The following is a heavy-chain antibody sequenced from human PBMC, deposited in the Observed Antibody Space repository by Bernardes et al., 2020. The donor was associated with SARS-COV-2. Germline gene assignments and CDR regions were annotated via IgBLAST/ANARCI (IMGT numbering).Heavy chain of an antibody. Sequence: VGSLRLSCAASGFILTDWPMSWVRQAPGKGLEWVSTITGGGTRFYSDATKGRFYISRDNSNSIVYLQMNNLTVDDTAVYYCTKDLSPRRHPDSWGQGTLGAVSP. CDR1: GFILTDWP. V-gene: IGHV3-23*01. J-gene: IGHJ4*02. CDR3: TKDLSPRRHPDS. CDR2: ITGGGTR.